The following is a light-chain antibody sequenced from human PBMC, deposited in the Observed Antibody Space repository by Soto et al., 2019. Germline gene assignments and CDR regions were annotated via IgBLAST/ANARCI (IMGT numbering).Light chain of an antibody. J-gene: IGLJ1*01. CDR3: QSYDHTLSGPV. CDR1: TSNIGTNYD. CDR2: DNS. Sequence: QSALTQPPSVSGAPGQMVTISCTGSTSNIGTNYDVYWYQHLPGRAPKLLTYDNSNRPSGVPDRFSVSKSGMSASLAITGLQAEDEAHYYCQSYDHTLSGPVFGTGTKVTVL. V-gene: IGLV1-40*01.